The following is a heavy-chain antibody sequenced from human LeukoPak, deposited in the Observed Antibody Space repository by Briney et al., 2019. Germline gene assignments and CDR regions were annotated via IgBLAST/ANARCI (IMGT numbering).Heavy chain of an antibody. Sequence: SGRSLRLSCAASGFTFSSYGMHWVRQAPGKGLEWVAVISYDGSNKYYADSVKGRFTISRDNSKNTLYLQMNSLRAEDTAVYYCAKEIDDILTGPEFDPWGQGTLVTVSS. J-gene: IGHJ5*02. CDR3: AKEIDDILTGPEFDP. CDR2: ISYDGSNK. V-gene: IGHV3-30*18. D-gene: IGHD3-9*01. CDR1: GFTFSSYG.